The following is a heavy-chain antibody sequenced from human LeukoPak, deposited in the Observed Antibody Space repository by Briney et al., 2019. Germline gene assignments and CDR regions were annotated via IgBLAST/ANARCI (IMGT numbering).Heavy chain of an antibody. D-gene: IGHD3-10*01. V-gene: IGHV4-59*12. Sequence: SDTLSLTCSVSGGSISSYYWSWIRQPPGKGLEWIGYMYYIGSTNYNPSLKSRVTISVDTSKNQFSLKLSSVTAADTAVYYCAREGNYYGSGSYNWFDPWGQGTLVTVSS. J-gene: IGHJ5*02. CDR3: AREGNYYGSGSYNWFDP. CDR1: GGSISSYY. CDR2: MYYIGST.